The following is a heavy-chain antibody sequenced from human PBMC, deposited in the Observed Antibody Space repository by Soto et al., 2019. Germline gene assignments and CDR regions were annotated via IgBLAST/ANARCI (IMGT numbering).Heavy chain of an antibody. CDR1: GGSISSSSYY. D-gene: IGHD5-12*01. CDR2: IYYSGST. Sequence: PSETLSLTCTVPGGSISSSSYYWGWIRQPPGKGLEWIGSIYYSGSTYYNPSLKSRVTISVDTSKNQFSLKLSSVTAADTAVYYCAASGYDYYFDYWGQGTLVTVSS. J-gene: IGHJ4*02. V-gene: IGHV4-39*01. CDR3: AASGYDYYFDY.